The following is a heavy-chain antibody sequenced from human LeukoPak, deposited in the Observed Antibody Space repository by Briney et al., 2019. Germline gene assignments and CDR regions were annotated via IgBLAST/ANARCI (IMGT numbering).Heavy chain of an antibody. Sequence: SLRLSCAASGFTFDDYAMHWLRQAPGKGLELGSGISWNSGSIGYAASVKGRFTISRDNAKNSLYLQMSSLSAEDTALYYCAKDRRYYDSSGYHGPFDYWGQGTLVTVSS. CDR3: AKDRRYYDSSGYHGPFDY. J-gene: IGHJ4*02. CDR1: GFTFDDYA. V-gene: IGHV3-9*01. CDR2: ISWNSGSI. D-gene: IGHD3-22*01.